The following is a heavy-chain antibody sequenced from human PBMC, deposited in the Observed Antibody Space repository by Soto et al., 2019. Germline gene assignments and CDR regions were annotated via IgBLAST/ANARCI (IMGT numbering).Heavy chain of an antibody. V-gene: IGHV1-69*13. CDR2: IIAIIGTA. CDR1: GDSFSGYS. CDR3: ATEDGIDY. Sequence: SVKVSCKASGDSFSGYSISWVRQAPGQGLEWMGGIIAIIGTANYAQKFQGRVTITADASTSTAYMELRSLRPEDTAAYYCATEDGIDYWGQGTLVTVSS. J-gene: IGHJ4*02.